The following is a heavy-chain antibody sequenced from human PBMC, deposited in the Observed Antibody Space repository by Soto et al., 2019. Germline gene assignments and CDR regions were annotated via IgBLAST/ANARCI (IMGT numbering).Heavy chain of an antibody. CDR2: IYPGDSDI. CDR1: GYSFSTYL. D-gene: IGHD1-26*01. CDR3: ARRRGSGNHYYYNYGMDV. J-gene: IGHJ6*02. Sequence: PXESLKISRKASGYSFSTYLLVWVRQMPGKGLEWMGIIYPGDSDIRYSPSFEGQVTISADKSISTAYLQWGSLKASDTAMHYCARRRGSGNHYYYNYGMDVWGQGTTVTVS. V-gene: IGHV5-51*01.